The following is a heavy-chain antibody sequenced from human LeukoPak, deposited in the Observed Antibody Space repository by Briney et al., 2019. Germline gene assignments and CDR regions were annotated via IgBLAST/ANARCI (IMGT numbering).Heavy chain of an antibody. Sequence: ASVQVSFQASGYTFTRYFMHWVRQAPGQGLEWMGWIHSKSGGTNYAQKIQGRVTMTRDTSISTAYMELTRLRSDDTAVYYCTRGYCGGDCYPYFDYWGQGTLVTVSS. V-gene: IGHV1-2*02. CDR1: GYTFTRYF. D-gene: IGHD2-21*02. CDR2: IHSKSGGT. J-gene: IGHJ4*02. CDR3: TRGYCGGDCYPYFDY.